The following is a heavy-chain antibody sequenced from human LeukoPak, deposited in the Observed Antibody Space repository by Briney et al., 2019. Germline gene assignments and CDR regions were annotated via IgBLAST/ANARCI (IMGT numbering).Heavy chain of an antibody. V-gene: IGHV3-23*01. CDR1: GFTFSSSA. Sequence: PGGSLRLSCAVSGFTFSSSAINWVRQAPGKGLEWVSTISGSGYSTYYADSVKGRFTISRDNSKNTLYLQVNSLRAEDTAVYYCAKVRRNSTSWYPVDYWGQGTLVTVSS. CDR2: ISGSGYST. D-gene: IGHD6-13*01. J-gene: IGHJ4*02. CDR3: AKVRRNSTSWYPVDY.